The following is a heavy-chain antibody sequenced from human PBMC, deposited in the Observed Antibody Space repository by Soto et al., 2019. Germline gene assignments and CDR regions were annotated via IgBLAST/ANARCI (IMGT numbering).Heavy chain of an antibody. V-gene: IGHV1-46*01. D-gene: IGHD5-12*01. CDR2: INPSGGST. J-gene: IGHJ4*01. CDR3: ASRGVYGGKYIDY. Sequence: ASVKVSCKASEYTFTRNYIHWVRQAPGQGLEWMGLINPSGGSTNYAQKFQGRVTLTRDTSTSTVYMEVNSLLYGDTAVYFWASRGVYGGKYIDYWG. CDR1: EYTFTRNY.